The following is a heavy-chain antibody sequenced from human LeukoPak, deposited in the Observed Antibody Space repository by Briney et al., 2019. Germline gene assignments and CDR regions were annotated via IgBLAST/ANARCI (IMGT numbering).Heavy chain of an antibody. CDR2: IKQDGSEK. Sequence: SGGSLRLSCAASGFTFSSYWMSWVRQAPGKGLEWVANIKQDGSEKYYVDSVKGRFTISRDNAKNSLYLQMNSLRAEDTAVYYCARAYYHDSSGYPMDGGFDMWGQGTMVTVSS. CDR1: GFTFSSYW. CDR3: ARAYYHDSSGYPMDGGFDM. V-gene: IGHV3-7*04. D-gene: IGHD3-22*01. J-gene: IGHJ3*02.